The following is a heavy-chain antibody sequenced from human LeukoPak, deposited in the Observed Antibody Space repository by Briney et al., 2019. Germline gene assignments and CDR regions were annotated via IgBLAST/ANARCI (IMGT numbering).Heavy chain of an antibody. J-gene: IGHJ4*02. D-gene: IGHD1-26*01. Sequence: ASVKVSCKASGYTFTIHDINWVRQAPGQGLEWMGWMNPKTGNTGYAQNFQGRVSMTSNTSITTAYMELSSLRSEDTAVYYCARGLGSPVGQWGQGTLVTVSS. CDR2: MNPKTGNT. CDR3: ARGLGSPVGQ. V-gene: IGHV1-8*01. CDR1: GYTFTIHD.